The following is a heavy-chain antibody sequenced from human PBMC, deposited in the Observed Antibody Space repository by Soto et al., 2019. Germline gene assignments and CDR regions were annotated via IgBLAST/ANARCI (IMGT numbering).Heavy chain of an antibody. CDR1: GYTFTSYY. CDR3: ARTPADSSSWQDYFDY. D-gene: IGHD6-13*01. Sequence: QVQLVQSGAEVKKPGASVKVSCKASGYTFTSYYMHWVRQAPGQGLEWMGIINPSGGSTSYAQKFQGRVTMTRDTSTSTVYMELSSLRSEDTAVYYCARTPADSSSWQDYFDYWGQGTLVTVSS. J-gene: IGHJ4*02. CDR2: INPSGGST. V-gene: IGHV1-46*01.